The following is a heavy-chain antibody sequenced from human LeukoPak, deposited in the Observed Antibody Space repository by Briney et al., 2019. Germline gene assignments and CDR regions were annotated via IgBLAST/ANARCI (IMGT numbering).Heavy chain of an antibody. D-gene: IGHD3-22*01. CDR1: GGSFSGYY. CDR2: INHSGST. CDR3: ARGKYYYDSSDNWFDP. V-gene: IGHV4-34*01. J-gene: IGHJ5*02. Sequence: SETLSLTCAVYGGSFSGYYWSWLRQPPGKGLEWIGEINHSGSTNYNPSLKSRVTISVDTSKNQFSLKLSSVTAADTAVYYCARGKYYYDSSDNWFDPWGQGTLVTVSS.